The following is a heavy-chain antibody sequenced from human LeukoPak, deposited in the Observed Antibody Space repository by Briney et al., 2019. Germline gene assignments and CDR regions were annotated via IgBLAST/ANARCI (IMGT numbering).Heavy chain of an antibody. J-gene: IGHJ4*02. CDR2: ISGSGGST. Sequence: PGGSQRLSCAASGFTFSSYAMSWVRQAPGKGLEWVSAISGSGGSTYYADSVKGRFTISRDNSKNTLYLQMNSLRAEDTAVYYCAKVPYIVVVPAATREAGFDYWGQGTLVTVSS. CDR3: AKVPYIVVVPAATREAGFDY. V-gene: IGHV3-23*01. CDR1: GFTFSSYA. D-gene: IGHD2-2*01.